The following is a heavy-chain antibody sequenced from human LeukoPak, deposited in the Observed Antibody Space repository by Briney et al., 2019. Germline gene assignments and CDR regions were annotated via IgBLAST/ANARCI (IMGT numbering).Heavy chain of an antibody. V-gene: IGHV1-46*01. CDR3: ARAGSYGPFDY. J-gene: IGHJ4*02. CDR1: GYTFTSYY. D-gene: IGHD5-18*01. CDR2: FNPSGGST. Sequence: GASVKVSCKASGYTFTSYYVHWVRQAPGQGLEWMGIFNPSGGSTSYAQKFQGRVTMTRDTSTSTVYMELSSLRSEDTAVYYCARAGSYGPFDYWGQGTLVTVSS.